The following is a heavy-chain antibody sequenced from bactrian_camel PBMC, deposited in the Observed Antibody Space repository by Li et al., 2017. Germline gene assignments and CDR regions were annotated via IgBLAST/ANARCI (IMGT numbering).Heavy chain of an antibody. J-gene: IGHJ4*01. CDR3: AADSWDYCTGADGVWPSVRSY. Sequence: HVQLVESGGGSVQAGGSLRLSCLYNHRGNCMGWFRQAPGKEREGVAGINNDGDTDYGDSVLGRFTISKDNAKSTLYLDMTSLTPEDTAMYYCAADSWDYCTGADGVWPSVRSYRGQGTQVTVS. CDR1: NHRGNC. CDR2: INNDGDT. V-gene: IGHV3S53*01. D-gene: IGHD3*01.